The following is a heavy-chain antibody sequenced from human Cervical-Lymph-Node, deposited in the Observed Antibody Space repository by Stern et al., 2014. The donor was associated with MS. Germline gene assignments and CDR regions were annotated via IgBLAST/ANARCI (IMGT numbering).Heavy chain of an antibody. CDR3: ARDSLGYYGMDV. J-gene: IGHJ6*02. V-gene: IGHV1-69*01. CDR1: GGTFSSYA. Sequence: VQLVESGAEVKKPGSSVKVSCKASGGTFSSYAIRWVRQAPGQGLEWMGGIIPIFGTANDAQKFQGRVTITADESTSTAYMELSSLRSEDTAVYYCARDSLGYYGMDVWGQGTTVTVSS. CDR2: IIPIFGTA.